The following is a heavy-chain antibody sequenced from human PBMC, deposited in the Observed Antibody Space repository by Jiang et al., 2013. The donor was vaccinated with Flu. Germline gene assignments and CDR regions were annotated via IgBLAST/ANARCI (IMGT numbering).Heavy chain of an antibody. D-gene: IGHD6-19*01. Sequence: SGSGLVKPSGTLSLTCTVSGGSISSKHWWSWVRQAPGKGLEWIGEVFHSGSTNYNPSLESRVTISLDKSKNQFFLELLSVTAADTAVYYCATLSSDSDGPPFDYWGQGTLVTVSS. CDR2: VFHSGST. CDR3: ATLSSDSDGPPFDY. V-gene: IGHV4-4*02. CDR1: GGSISSKHW. J-gene: IGHJ4*02.